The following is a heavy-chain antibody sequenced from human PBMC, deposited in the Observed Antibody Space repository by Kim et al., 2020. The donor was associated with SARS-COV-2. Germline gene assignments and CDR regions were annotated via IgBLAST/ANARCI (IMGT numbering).Heavy chain of an antibody. D-gene: IGHD6-6*01. J-gene: IGHJ6*02. Sequence: ASVKVSCKASGYTFTSYDINWVRQATGQGLEWMGWMNPNSGNTGYAQKFQGRVTMTRNTSISTAYMELSSLRSEDTAVYYCARILSDRQLVLDYYYYYGMDVWGQGTTVTVSS. V-gene: IGHV1-8*01. CDR2: MNPNSGNT. CDR3: ARILSDRQLVLDYYYYYGMDV. CDR1: GYTFTSYD.